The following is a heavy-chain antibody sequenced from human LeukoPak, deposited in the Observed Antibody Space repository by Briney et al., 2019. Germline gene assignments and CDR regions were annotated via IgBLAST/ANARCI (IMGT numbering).Heavy chain of an antibody. D-gene: IGHD2-15*01. V-gene: IGHV4-59*08. CDR2: IYYSGST. CDR3: ASSDCSGGSCLLDY. CDR1: GGSISSYY. J-gene: IGHJ4*02. Sequence: SETLPLTCTVSGGSISSYYWSWIRQPPGKGLEWIGYIYYSGSTNYNPSLKSRVTISVDTSKNQFSLKLSSVTAADTAVYYCASSDCSGGSCLLDYWGQGTLVTVSS.